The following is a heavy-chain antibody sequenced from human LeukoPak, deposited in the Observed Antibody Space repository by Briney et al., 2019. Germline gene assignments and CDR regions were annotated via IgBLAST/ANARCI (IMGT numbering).Heavy chain of an antibody. V-gene: IGHV3-64*02. J-gene: IGHJ6*03. CDR1: GFSFSKYS. CDR2: MSGDGARS. Sequence: GGSLRLSCAGSGFSFSKYSFHWIRQAPGKGLQYVAVMSGDGARSFYAESAKGRFTIYRDISKNTVYLQMNSLRVEDMAVYCCAREDYMDVWGKGTTVIVTS. CDR3: AREDYMDV.